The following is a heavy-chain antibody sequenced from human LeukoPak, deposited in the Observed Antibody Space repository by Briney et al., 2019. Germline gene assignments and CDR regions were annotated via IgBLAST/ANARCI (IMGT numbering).Heavy chain of an antibody. CDR2: ISSSGSTI. Sequence: GGSLRPSCAASGFTLSSYSMNWIRQAPGEGLGWVSYISSSGSTIYYADSVKGRFTISRDNAKNSLYLQMNSLRAEDTAVYYCARASQQLVGYFDYWGQGTLVTVSS. V-gene: IGHV3-48*04. D-gene: IGHD6-13*01. CDR1: GFTLSSYS. CDR3: ARASQQLVGYFDY. J-gene: IGHJ4*02.